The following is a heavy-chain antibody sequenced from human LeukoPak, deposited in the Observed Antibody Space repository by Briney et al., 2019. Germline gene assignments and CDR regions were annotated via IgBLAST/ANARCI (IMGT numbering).Heavy chain of an antibody. J-gene: IGHJ5*02. CDR3: AKSLTTVSSGNWCDP. V-gene: IGHV3-11*03. Sequence: KPGGSLRLSCAASGFTFSDYYMSWIRQAPGKGLEWVSYISSSSSYTNYADSVKGRFTISRDNAKNTVYLQMNSLRVEDTAEYYCAKSLTTVSSGNWCDPWGQGTLVTVSS. CDR2: ISSSSSYT. CDR1: GFTFSDYY. D-gene: IGHD6-25*01.